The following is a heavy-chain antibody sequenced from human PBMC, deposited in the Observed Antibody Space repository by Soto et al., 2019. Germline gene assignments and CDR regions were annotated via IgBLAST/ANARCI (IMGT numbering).Heavy chain of an antibody. Sequence: GGSLRLSCAASGFTFSDYYMSWIRQAPGKGLEWVSYISSSGSTIYYADSVKGRFTISRDNAKNSLYLQMNSLRAEDTAVYYCAREMATMDYYYYYYMDVWGKGTTVTVSS. D-gene: IGHD5-12*01. J-gene: IGHJ6*03. CDR2: ISSSGSTI. V-gene: IGHV3-11*01. CDR3: AREMATMDYYYYYYMDV. CDR1: GFTFSDYY.